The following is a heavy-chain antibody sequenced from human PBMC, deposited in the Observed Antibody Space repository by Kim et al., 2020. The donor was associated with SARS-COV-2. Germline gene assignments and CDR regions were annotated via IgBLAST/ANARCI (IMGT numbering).Heavy chain of an antibody. Sequence: GGSLRLSCAASGFTFSSYSMNWVCQAPGKGLEWVSSISSSSSYIYYADSVKDRFTISRDNAKKSLYLQMNSLRAEDTAVYYCARDLDRATVDYWGQRTLVTVSS. CDR3: ARDLDRATVDY. D-gene: IGHD3-3*01. CDR1: GFTFSSYS. CDR2: ISSSSSYI. J-gene: IGHJ4*02. V-gene: IGHV3-21*01.